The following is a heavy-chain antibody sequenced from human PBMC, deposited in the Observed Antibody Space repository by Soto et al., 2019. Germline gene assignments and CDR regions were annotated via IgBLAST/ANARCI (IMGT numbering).Heavy chain of an antibody. Sequence: GGSLRLSCTASGFTFSRHAMTWVRQAPGKGLEWVSGLSDSGGSIYYADSVKGRFTISRDNSMNTLYLQMNTLRAEDTAIYYCAKVSSSWYAGFFDLWGQGTMVTVSS. D-gene: IGHD6-13*01. V-gene: IGHV3-23*01. J-gene: IGHJ4*02. CDR2: LSDSGGSI. CDR3: AKVSSSWYAGFFDL. CDR1: GFTFSRHA.